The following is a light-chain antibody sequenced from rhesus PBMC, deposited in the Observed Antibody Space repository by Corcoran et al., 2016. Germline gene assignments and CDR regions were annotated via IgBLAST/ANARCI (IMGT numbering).Light chain of an antibody. CDR1: SSNIGSYS. J-gene: IGLJ1*01. V-gene: IGLV1-85*01. CDR3: QSYDTSLGAYV. Sequence: QSVLTQPPSVSGAPGQRVTISCTGDSSNIGSYSVHWYQQLPGTAPNLLIYENIKRPSGVSDRFSGSQSGASASLTITGLQSEDEADYHCQSYDTSLGAYVFGSGTRLTVL. CDR2: ENI.